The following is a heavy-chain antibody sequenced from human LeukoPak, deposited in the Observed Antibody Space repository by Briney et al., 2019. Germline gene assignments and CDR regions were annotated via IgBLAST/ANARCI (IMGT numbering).Heavy chain of an antibody. D-gene: IGHD3-10*01. V-gene: IGHV1-18*01. CDR3: ARDSHRGVSHGRDAFDI. Sequence: ASVKVSCKASGYTFTSYGISWVRQAPGQGLEWTGWISAYNGNTNYAQKLQGRVTMTTDTSTSTAYMELRSLRSDDTAVYYCARDSHRGVSHGRDAFDIWGQGTMVTVSS. CDR1: GYTFTSYG. CDR2: ISAYNGNT. J-gene: IGHJ3*02.